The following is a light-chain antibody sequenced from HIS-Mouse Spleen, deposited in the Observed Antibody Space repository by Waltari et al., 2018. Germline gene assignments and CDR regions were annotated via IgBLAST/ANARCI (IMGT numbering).Light chain of an antibody. CDR1: SPNIRAGYD. CDR2: GNS. CDR3: QSYDSSLSGWV. J-gene: IGLJ3*02. V-gene: IGLV1-40*01. Sequence: QSVLTQPPSVSGAPGPRVTISCTGSSPNIRAGYDVTWYQQPPGTAPKLLIYGNSNRPSGVPDRFSGSKSGTSASLAITGLQAEDEADYYCQSYDSSLSGWVFGGGTKLTVL.